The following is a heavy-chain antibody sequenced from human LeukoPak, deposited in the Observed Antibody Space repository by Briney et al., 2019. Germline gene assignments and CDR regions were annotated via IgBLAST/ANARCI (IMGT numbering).Heavy chain of an antibody. J-gene: IGHJ6*02. V-gene: IGHV5-51*01. Sequence: GESLKISCKGSGYSFTSYWIGWVRQMPGKGLEWMGIIYPGDSDTRYSPSFQGQVTISADKSISTAYLQWSSLKASDTAMYYCARHRRSTMTYYYYYGMDVWGQGTTVTVSS. D-gene: IGHD3-22*01. CDR1: GYSFTSYW. CDR2: IYPGDSDT. CDR3: ARHRRSTMTYYYYYGMDV.